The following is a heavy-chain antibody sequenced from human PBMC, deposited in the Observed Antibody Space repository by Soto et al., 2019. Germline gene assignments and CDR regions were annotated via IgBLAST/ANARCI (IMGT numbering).Heavy chain of an antibody. CDR3: ARVGVRVSSGWFGGNWFDP. CDR1: GGTFSSYA. CDR2: IIPIFGTA. V-gene: IGHV1-69*12. Sequence: QVQLVQSGAEVKKPGSSVKVSCKASGGTFSSYAISWVRQAPGQGLEWMGGIIPIFGTANYAQKFQGRVTITADESTSTAYMELSSLRSEDTAVYYCARVGVRVSSGWFGGNWFDPWGQGTLVTVSS. D-gene: IGHD6-19*01. J-gene: IGHJ5*02.